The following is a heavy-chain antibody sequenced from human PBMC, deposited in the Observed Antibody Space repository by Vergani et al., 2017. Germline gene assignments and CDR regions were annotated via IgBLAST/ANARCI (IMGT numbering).Heavy chain of an antibody. D-gene: IGHD4-11*01. V-gene: IGHV3-9*01. J-gene: IGHJ4*02. CDR1: GITFWKFG. CDR3: AREMSNEGFDY. Sequence: EVDLVESGGGLAQPGGSLRLSCEASGITFWKFGMHWVRQGPGKGLEWVSGISWNSGAVDYADSVRGRFTISRDNAKNSLFLQMSSLKVEDTGVYYCAREMSNEGFDYWGQGTRVTVSS. CDR2: ISWNSGAV.